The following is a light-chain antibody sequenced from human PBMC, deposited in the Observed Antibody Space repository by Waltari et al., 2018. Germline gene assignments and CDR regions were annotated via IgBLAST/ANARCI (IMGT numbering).Light chain of an antibody. CDR2: SNN. CDR3: AAWDDSMNGLWV. J-gene: IGLJ3*02. Sequence: QSVLTHPPSASGTPGQRVTISCSGSSSNIGSNTVNSYQQLPGTAPKLLIYSNNQRPSGFPDRFSGSKSGTSASLAIRGLQSEDEADYHCAAWDDSMNGLWVFGGGTKLTVL. V-gene: IGLV1-44*01. CDR1: SSNIGSNT.